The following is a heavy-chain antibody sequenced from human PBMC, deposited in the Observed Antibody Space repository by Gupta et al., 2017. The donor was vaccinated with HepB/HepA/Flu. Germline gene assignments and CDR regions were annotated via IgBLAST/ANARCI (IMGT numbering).Heavy chain of an antibody. D-gene: IGHD5-12*01. CDR2: MSPNNGNT. CDR1: GYTFPNLA. Sequence: QVQLGQSGAELKKPGAAVKVSCKASGYTFPNLAINWVRQAPGQGPEWMGWMSPNNGNTGYAQKFQDRVTMTRDTSISTAYMELSSLTAEDTAIYDCARGVDAGVDVWGQGTTVLVSS. CDR3: ARGVDAGVDV. J-gene: IGHJ6*02. V-gene: IGHV1-8*01.